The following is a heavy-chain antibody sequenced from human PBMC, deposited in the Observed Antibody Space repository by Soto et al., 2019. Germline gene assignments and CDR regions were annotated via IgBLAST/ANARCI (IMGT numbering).Heavy chain of an antibody. J-gene: IGHJ5*02. Sequence: PGGSLRLSCAASGFTFSSYAMSWVRQAPGKGLEWVSAISSSGRRTYYADSVKGRFTISRDGSKNTLYLQMNSLRAEDTAVYYCAKEGHCSGGSCYGNWFDPWGLGTLVTVSS. CDR2: ISSSGRRT. V-gene: IGHV3-23*01. CDR3: AKEGHCSGGSCYGNWFDP. D-gene: IGHD2-15*01. CDR1: GFTFSSYA.